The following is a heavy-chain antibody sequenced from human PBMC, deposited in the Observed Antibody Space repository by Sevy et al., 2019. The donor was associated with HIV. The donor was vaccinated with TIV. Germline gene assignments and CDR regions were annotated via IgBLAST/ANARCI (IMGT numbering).Heavy chain of an antibody. V-gene: IGHV1-69*13. CDR3: ARGGGNGWYYFDY. J-gene: IGHJ4*02. D-gene: IGHD6-19*01. Sequence: ASVKVSCKASGGTFSSYGISWVRQAPGQVLEWMGGIIPILGTVNYAQKFQSRVTITADESTKTAYMELSSLRSEDTAVYYCARGGGNGWYYFDYWGQETLVTVSS. CDR1: GGTFSSYG. CDR2: IIPILGTV.